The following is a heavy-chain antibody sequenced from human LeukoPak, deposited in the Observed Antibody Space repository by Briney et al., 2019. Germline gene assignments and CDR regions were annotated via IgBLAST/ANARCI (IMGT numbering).Heavy chain of an antibody. CDR3: AKGDDYGANTRLPKYNWFDP. D-gene: IGHD4-23*01. V-gene: IGHV3-30*02. Sequence: GGSLRLSCAASGFSFSSCAMHWVRQAPGKGVEWVAYIRYDANNKNYADSVKGRFTISRDNSKDTLYLQMTSLRVEDTAVYYCAKGDDYGANTRLPKYNWFDPWGQGTLVTVSS. J-gene: IGHJ5*02. CDR2: IRYDANNK. CDR1: GFSFSSCA.